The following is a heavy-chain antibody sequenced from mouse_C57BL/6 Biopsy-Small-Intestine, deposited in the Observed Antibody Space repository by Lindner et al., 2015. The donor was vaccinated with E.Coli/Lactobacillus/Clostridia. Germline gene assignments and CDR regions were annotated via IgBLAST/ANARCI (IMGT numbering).Heavy chain of an antibody. CDR2: IYPGDGDT. CDR1: GYAFSSSW. Sequence: VQLQESGPELVKPGASVKISCKASGYAFSSSWINWVKQRPGKGLEWIGRIYPGDGDTNYNGKFKGKATLTADKSSSTAYMQLSSLTSEDSAVYFCARSGTGTLDYWGQGTTLTVSS. V-gene: IGHV1-82*01. D-gene: IGHD4-1*01. CDR3: ARSGTGTLDY. J-gene: IGHJ2*01.